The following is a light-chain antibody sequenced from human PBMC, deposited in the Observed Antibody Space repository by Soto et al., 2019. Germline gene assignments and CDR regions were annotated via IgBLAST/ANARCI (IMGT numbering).Light chain of an antibody. J-gene: IGLJ1*01. CDR2: EVN. CDR3: NSQTRSGIRV. CDR1: SSDVGGSNH. V-gene: IGLV2-14*01. Sequence: QSPLAQPASVSGSPGQSITISCTGTSSDVGGSNHVSWYQHHPGKVPKVIIYEVNFRPSGVSNRFSGSKSGYTASLTISGLQAEDEADYYCNSQTRSGIRVFGTGTKVTVL.